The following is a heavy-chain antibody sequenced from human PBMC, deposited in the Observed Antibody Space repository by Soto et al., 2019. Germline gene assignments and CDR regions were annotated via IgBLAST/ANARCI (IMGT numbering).Heavy chain of an antibody. CDR1: GYTFTSYG. CDR2: ISAYNGNT. CDR3: ARVDCSSTSCFGYYYYYMDV. J-gene: IGHJ6*03. D-gene: IGHD2-2*01. Sequence: ASGKVSCKASGYTFTSYGISWGRQAPGQGLEWMGWISAYNGNTNYAQKLQGRVTMTTDTSTSTAYMELRSLRSDDTAVYYCARVDCSSTSCFGYYYYYMDVWGKGTTVTVSS. V-gene: IGHV1-18*01.